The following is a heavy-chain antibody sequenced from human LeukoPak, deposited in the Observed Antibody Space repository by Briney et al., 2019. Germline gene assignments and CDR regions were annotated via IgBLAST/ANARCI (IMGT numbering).Heavy chain of an antibody. Sequence: GGSLRLSCAASGFTFTSYSMNWVRQAPGKGLVWVSRIKSDGITITYADSVKGRFTISRDNAKNTLYLQMNSLRAEDTAVYYCLRDLNWSLDQWGQGTLVTVSS. J-gene: IGHJ4*02. CDR2: IKSDGITI. CDR1: GFTFTSYS. D-gene: IGHD1-20*01. V-gene: IGHV3-74*01. CDR3: LRDLNWSLDQ.